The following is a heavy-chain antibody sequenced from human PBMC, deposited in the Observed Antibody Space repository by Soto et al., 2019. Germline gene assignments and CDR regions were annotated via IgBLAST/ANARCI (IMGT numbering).Heavy chain of an antibody. V-gene: IGHV1-46*01. CDR1: GYTFTSYY. J-gene: IGHJ4*02. Sequence: QVQLVQSGAEVKKPGASVKVSCKASGYTFTSYYMHWVRQAPGQGLEWMGIINPSGGSTSYAQKFQGRVTMTRDTSTSTVYMELSSLRSEDTAVYYCARDYGDPIAAAGWASDYWGQGTLVTVSS. CDR3: ARDYGDPIAAAGWASDY. CDR2: INPSGGST. D-gene: IGHD6-13*01.